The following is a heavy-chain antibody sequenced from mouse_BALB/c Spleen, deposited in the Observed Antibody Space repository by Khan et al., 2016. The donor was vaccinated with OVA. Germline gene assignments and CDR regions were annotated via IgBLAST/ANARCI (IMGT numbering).Heavy chain of an antibody. CDR3: ARRAYDANWYFDF. V-gene: IGHV3-2*02. CDR1: GYSITSDYA. D-gene: IGHD2-12*01. Sequence: VQLQQSGPGLVKPSQSLSLTCTVTGYSITSDYAWNWIRQFPGNKLEWMGYISYSGRTSYNPSLKSRISITRDTSKNQFFLQLNSVTTGDTATDYCARRAYDANWYFDFWGAGTTVTVSS. CDR2: ISYSGRT. J-gene: IGHJ1*01.